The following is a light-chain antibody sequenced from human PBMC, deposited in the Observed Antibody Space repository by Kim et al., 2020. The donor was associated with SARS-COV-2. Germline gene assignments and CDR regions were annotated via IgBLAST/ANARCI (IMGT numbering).Light chain of an antibody. V-gene: IGLV4-69*01. J-gene: IGLJ1*01. Sequence: ASIKLTCTLSSGHSNYAIAWLQQRPEMGPRYLMKVNSDGSHNRGDGIPDRFSGSSSGPERYLTISGLQSEDESDYYCQAWGTGIGVFGSGTKVTVL. CDR3: QAWGTGIGV. CDR1: SGHSNYA. CDR2: VNSDGSH.